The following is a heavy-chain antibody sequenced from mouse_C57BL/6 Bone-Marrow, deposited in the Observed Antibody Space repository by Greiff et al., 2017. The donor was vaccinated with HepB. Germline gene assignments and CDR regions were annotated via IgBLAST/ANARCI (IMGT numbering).Heavy chain of an antibody. CDR3: TRFAYYYGSSYGY. Sequence: VQLQQSGAELVRPGASVTLSCKASGYTFTDYEMHWVKQTPVHGLEWIGAIDPETGGTAYNQKFKGQAILTADKSSSTAYMELRSLTSEDSAVYYCTRFAYYYGSSYGYWGQGTTLTVAS. D-gene: IGHD1-1*01. CDR2: IDPETGGT. CDR1: GYTFTDYE. J-gene: IGHJ2*01. V-gene: IGHV1-15*01.